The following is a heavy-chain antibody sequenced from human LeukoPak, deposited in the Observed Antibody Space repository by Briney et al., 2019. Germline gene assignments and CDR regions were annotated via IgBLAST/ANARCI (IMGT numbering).Heavy chain of an antibody. CDR1: GFTFGDYP. V-gene: IGHV3-9*01. Sequence: PGRSLRLSCVASGFTFGDYPMHWVRQVPGKRLEWVSGINWNGGSIGYADSVKGRFTISRDNAKNSLYLQMNSLRAEDTALYYCAKDGRFSGSPYFYYMDVWGKGTTITVS. D-gene: IGHD1-26*01. CDR3: AKDGRFSGSPYFYYMDV. J-gene: IGHJ6*03. CDR2: INWNGGSI.